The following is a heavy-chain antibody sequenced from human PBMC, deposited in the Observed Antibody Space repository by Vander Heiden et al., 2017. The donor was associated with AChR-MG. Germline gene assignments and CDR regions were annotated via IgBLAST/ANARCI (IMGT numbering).Heavy chain of an antibody. V-gene: IGHV2-26*01. CDR3: ARIAYNWNDGGPFDP. D-gene: IGHD1-1*01. CDR2: IFSNDEK. J-gene: IGHJ5*02. Sequence: QVTLKESAPVQVKLTETPTLTSTVSGFSLSNARMGVSWIRQPPAKALEWLAHIFSNDEKSYSTSLKSRLTISKDTSKSQVVLTMTNMDPVDTATYYCARIAYNWNDGGPFDPWGHGTLVTVSS. CDR1: GFSLSNARMG.